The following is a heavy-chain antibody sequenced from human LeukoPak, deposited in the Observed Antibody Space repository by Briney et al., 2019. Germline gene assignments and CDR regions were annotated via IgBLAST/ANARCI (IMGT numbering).Heavy chain of an antibody. CDR2: INPSGGST. CDR1: GYTFTSYY. J-gene: IGHJ4*02. Sequence: ASVKVSCKASGYTFTSYYMHWVRQAPGQGLEWMGIINPSGGSTSYAQKFQGRVTMTRDTSTSTVYMELSSLRSEDTAVYYCVKTGVTQWLRPDYWGQGTLVTVSS. CDR3: VKTGVTQWLRPDY. D-gene: IGHD5-12*01. V-gene: IGHV1-46*01.